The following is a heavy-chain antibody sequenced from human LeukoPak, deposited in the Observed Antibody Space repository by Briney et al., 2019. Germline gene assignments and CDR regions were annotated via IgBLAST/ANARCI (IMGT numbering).Heavy chain of an antibody. J-gene: IGHJ3*02. V-gene: IGHV1-69*01. D-gene: IGHD4-17*01. Sequence: PVKVSCKASGGTFSSYAISWVRQAPGQGLEWMGGIIPIFGTANYAQKFQGRVTITADESTSTAYMELSSLRSEDTAVYYCARRGDRDYSAFDIWGQGTMVTVSS. CDR1: GGTFSSYA. CDR2: IIPIFGTA. CDR3: ARRGDRDYSAFDI.